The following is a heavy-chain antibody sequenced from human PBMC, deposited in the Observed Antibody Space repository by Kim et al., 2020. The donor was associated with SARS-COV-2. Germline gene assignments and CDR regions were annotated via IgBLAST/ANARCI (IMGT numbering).Heavy chain of an antibody. CDR2: INHSGNT. V-gene: IGHV4-34*01. Sequence: SETLSLTCAVYVGSLSGYHWTWIRQPPGKGLEWIGEINHSGNTNCNPTLKSRVPISLHTSKNQFSVKLRSMTVADTAAYYCARGRAGVVPSRRLGFGPHYDFYSVDVWGRGTTVTVSS. D-gene: IGHD3-10*01. J-gene: IGHJ6*02. CDR3: ARGRAGVVPSRRLGFGPHYDFYSVDV. CDR1: VGSLSGYH.